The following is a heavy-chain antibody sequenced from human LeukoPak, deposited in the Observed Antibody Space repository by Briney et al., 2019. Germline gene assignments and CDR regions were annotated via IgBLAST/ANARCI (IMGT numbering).Heavy chain of an antibody. Sequence: SVKVSCKASGGTFSSYAISWVRQAPAQGLEWMGSIIPIFGTANYAQKFQGRVTITTDESTSTAYMELSSLRSEDTAVYYCARDRTAPRTLWFDRWGQGTLVTVSS. D-gene: IGHD5-18*01. CDR3: ARDRTAPRTLWFDR. CDR2: IIPIFGTA. V-gene: IGHV1-69*05. J-gene: IGHJ5*02. CDR1: GGTFSSYA.